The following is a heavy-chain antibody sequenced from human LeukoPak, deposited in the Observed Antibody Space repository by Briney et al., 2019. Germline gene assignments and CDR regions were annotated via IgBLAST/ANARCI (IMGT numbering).Heavy chain of an antibody. CDR1: GYTFTSYY. D-gene: IGHD4-17*01. CDR3: ARVRHATGGYYYYGMDV. Sequence: ASVKVSCKASGYTFTSYYMHWVRQAPGQGLEWMGIINPSGGSTSYAQKFQGRVTMTRDTTTSTVYMELSSLRSEDTAVYYCARVRHATGGYYYYGMDVWGQGTTVTVSS. V-gene: IGHV1-46*01. CDR2: INPSGGST. J-gene: IGHJ6*02.